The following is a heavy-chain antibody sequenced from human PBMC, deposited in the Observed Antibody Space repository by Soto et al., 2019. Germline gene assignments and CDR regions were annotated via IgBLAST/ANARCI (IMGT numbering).Heavy chain of an antibody. CDR2: IYYSGST. V-gene: IGHV4-59*08. CDR1: GGSLSNYY. Sequence: QVQLQESGPGLVKPSETLSLTCTVSGGSLSNYYWNWIRQPPGKALEWIAYIYYSGSTNYNPSLKSRGTISVDTSKNHFSLKLSAVTAADTAMYYCASSPYGARQYNWFDPWGQGTLVTVSS. CDR3: ASSPYGARQYNWFDP. J-gene: IGHJ5*02. D-gene: IGHD4-17*01.